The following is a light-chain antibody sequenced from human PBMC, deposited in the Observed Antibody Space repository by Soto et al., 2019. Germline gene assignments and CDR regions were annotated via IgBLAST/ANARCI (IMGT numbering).Light chain of an antibody. CDR1: QIVPSDY. CDR2: GAY. J-gene: IGKJ1*01. Sequence: DIVLTQSPGTLSLSPGERVTLSCRASQIVPSDYLAWYQQKPGQAPRLLIYGAYSRATGIQDRFSGSGSGTDFTLTIGRLEPEDFAVYYCKQYGSSPRTFGQGTKVDIK. V-gene: IGKV3-20*01. CDR3: KQYGSSPRT.